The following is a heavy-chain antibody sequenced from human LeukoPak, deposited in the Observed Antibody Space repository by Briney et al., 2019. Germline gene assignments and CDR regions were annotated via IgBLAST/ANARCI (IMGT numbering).Heavy chain of an antibody. CDR3: ARVNPYYYDSSGYVKGYFDY. J-gene: IGHJ4*02. Sequence: SETLSLTCTVSGGSISSGSYYWNWIRQPAGKGLEWIGRIYTSGSTYYNPSFKSRVTISVDTSKNQFSLQLSSVTAADTAVYFCARVNPYYYDSSGYVKGYFDYWGQGTLVTVSS. D-gene: IGHD3-22*01. CDR1: GGSISSGSYY. V-gene: IGHV4-61*02. CDR2: IYTSGST.